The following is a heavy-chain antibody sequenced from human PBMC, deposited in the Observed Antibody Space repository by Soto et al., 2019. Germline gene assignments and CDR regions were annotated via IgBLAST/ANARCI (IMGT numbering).Heavy chain of an antibody. CDR2: IYYTGGT. Sequence: PSETLSLTCNVSGVTIRGYYWNWIRQPPGKTLEWIGSIYYTGGTNYNPSLKSRVTISLDTSKNHFSLKFNSLTAADTAVYYCAGGTMNTIPAPHNWGQETLLKVSS. J-gene: IGHJ4*02. V-gene: IGHV4-59*01. CDR3: AGGTMNTIPAPHN. D-gene: IGHD2-2*01. CDR1: GVTIRGYY.